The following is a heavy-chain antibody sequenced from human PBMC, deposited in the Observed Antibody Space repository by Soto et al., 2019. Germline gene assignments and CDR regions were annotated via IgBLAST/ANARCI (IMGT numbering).Heavy chain of an antibody. J-gene: IGHJ6*02. CDR1: GYTFTDYY. CDR2: INPNSGDT. V-gene: IGHV1-2*06. CDR3: ARDWYYYDSSGYSKPVWDYFYGMDV. D-gene: IGHD3-22*01. Sequence: ASVKVSCKTSGYTFTDYYIHWVRQAPGQGLEWMGRINPNSGDTTFAPKFQGRVTMTRDKSISTAYMQLSRLKSDDTAVYYCARDWYYYDSSGYSKPVWDYFYGMDVWGQGTTVTVSS.